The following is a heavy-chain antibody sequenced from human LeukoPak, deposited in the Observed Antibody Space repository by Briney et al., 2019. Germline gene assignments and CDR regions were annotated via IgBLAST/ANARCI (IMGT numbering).Heavy chain of an antibody. CDR1: GFTFSIYA. V-gene: IGHV3-30*04. CDR3: ARERLLRYFAYGMDV. D-gene: IGHD3-9*01. CDR2: ISYDGSNK. J-gene: IGHJ6*02. Sequence: GGSLRLSCAASGFTFSIYAMHWVRQAPGKGLEWVAVISYDGSNKYYADSVKGRFTISRDNSKNTLYLQMNSLRAEDTAVYYCARERLLRYFAYGMDVWGQGTTVTVSS.